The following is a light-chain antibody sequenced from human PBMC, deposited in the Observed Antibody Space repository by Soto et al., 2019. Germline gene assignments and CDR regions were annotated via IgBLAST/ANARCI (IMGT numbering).Light chain of an antibody. CDR3: QQNGSSPPLT. CDR1: QSVSSSY. V-gene: IGKV3-20*01. Sequence: EIVLTQSPGTLSLSPGERATLSCRASQSVSSSYLAWYQQKPGQAPRLLIYGASSRATGIPDRFSGSGSETEFTLTISRLEPEDFAVYYCQQNGSSPPLTFGGGTKVEIK. J-gene: IGKJ4*01. CDR2: GAS.